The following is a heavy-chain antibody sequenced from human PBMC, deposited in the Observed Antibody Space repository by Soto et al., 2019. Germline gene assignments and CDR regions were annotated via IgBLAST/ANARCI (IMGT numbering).Heavy chain of an antibody. V-gene: IGHV3-74*01. D-gene: IGHD2-21*01. CDR3: AKGGGVIALKGRFDY. CDR1: GFTLRSYW. J-gene: IGHJ4*02. CDR2: INSDGSTT. Sequence: EVQLVESVGGSVQPGGSLRLSCAASGFTLRSYWMHWVRQAPGKGLVWVSRINSDGSTTSYADSVKGRFNISRDNSKNTLYLQMNSLRAEDTAVYYCAKGGGVIALKGRFDYWGQGTLVTVSS.